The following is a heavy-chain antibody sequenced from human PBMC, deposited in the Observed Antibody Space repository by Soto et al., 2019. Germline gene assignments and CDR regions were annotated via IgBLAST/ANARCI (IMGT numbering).Heavy chain of an antibody. D-gene: IGHD6-13*01. CDR2: ISGSGGST. CDR1: GFTFSSYA. V-gene: IGHV3-23*01. J-gene: IGHJ4*02. Sequence: GGSLRLSCAASGFTFSSYAMSWVRQAPGKGLEWVSAISGSGGSTYYADSVKGRFTISRDNSKNTLYLQMNSLRAEDTAVYYCAKDWYSSSWIQGGFVDYWGQGTLVTVSS. CDR3: AKDWYSSSWIQGGFVDY.